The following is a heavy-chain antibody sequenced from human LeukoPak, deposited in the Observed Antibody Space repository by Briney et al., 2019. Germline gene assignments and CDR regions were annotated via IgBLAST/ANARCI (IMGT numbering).Heavy chain of an antibody. V-gene: IGHV1-69*13. CDR1: RGTFSSYA. J-gene: IGHJ4*02. Sequence: SVNVSCKPSRGTFSSYAISWVRQAPGQGREWLGGIIPIFGTANYAQKFQCRVTTTADESTSTAYMELSSLRSEDTAVYYCAREFTHRAYYYGSGSYPFDYWGQGTLVTVSS. D-gene: IGHD3-10*01. CDR2: IIPIFGTA. CDR3: AREFTHRAYYYGSGSYPFDY.